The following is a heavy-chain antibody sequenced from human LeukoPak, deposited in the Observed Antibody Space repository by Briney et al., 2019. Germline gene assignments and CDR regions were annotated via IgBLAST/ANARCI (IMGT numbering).Heavy chain of an antibody. CDR2: INHSGST. Sequence: PSETLSLTCAVYGGSFSGYYWSWIRQPPGKGLEWIGEINHSGSTNYNPSLKSRVTISVDTSKNQFSLKLSSVTAADTAVYYCAREGSHDYYYYYMDVWGKGTTVTVSS. J-gene: IGHJ6*03. CDR1: GGSFSGYY. CDR3: AREGSHDYYYYYMDV. D-gene: IGHD2-15*01. V-gene: IGHV4-34*01.